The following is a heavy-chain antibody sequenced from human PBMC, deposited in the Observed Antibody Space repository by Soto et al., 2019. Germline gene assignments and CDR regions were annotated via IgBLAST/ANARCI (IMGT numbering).Heavy chain of an antibody. CDR1: GGSISSHY. V-gene: IGHV4-59*11. D-gene: IGHD1-26*01. CDR2: IYYRGST. J-gene: IGHJ6*02. CDR3: ARDGREASGMDV. Sequence: SETLSLTCTVSGGSISSHYWSWVRQAPGKGLEWIGHIYYRGSTSYNPSLRSRSTISVDTSNNQFSLKLNSVTTADTAVYYCARDGREASGMDVWGQGTRVTVSS.